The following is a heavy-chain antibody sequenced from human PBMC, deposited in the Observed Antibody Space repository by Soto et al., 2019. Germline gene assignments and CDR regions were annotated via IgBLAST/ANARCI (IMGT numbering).Heavy chain of an antibody. CDR1: GFIFGDYA. V-gene: IGHV3-49*03. CDR2: IRSKAYGETT. CDR3: TNPPDSPSWSAYPPS. J-gene: IGHJ5*02. D-gene: IGHD3-3*01. Sequence: QPGGSLRLSCLASGFIFGDYAMSWLRQAPGKGLEWVGFIRSKAYGETTEYAASVKGRFTISRDDSKSIAYLQMNSLKTEDTAVYYCTNPPDSPSWSAYPPSWGLGTLVTVSS.